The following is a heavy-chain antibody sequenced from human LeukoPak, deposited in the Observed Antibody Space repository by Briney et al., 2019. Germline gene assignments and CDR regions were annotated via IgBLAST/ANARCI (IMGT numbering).Heavy chain of an antibody. Sequence: PSETLSLTCTVSGGSISSYYWSWIRQPPGKGLEWIGYIYYSGSTNYNPSLKSRVTISVDTSKNQFSLKLSSVTAADTAVYYCARHGGGYCTNGVCYPNWFGPWGQGTLVTVSS. V-gene: IGHV4-59*08. CDR2: IYYSGST. D-gene: IGHD2-8*01. CDR1: GGSISSYY. CDR3: ARHGGGYCTNGVCYPNWFGP. J-gene: IGHJ5*02.